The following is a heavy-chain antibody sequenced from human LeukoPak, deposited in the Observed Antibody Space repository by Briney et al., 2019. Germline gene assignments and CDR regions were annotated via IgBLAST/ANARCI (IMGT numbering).Heavy chain of an antibody. CDR1: GFTFSSYA. CDR2: ISYDGSNK. J-gene: IGHJ1*01. V-gene: IGHV3-30-3*01. CDR3: APAGDGSSPSY. Sequence: GGSLRLSCAASGFTFSSYAMHWVRQAPGKGLEWVAVISYDGSNKYYADSVKGRFTISRDNSKNTLYLQMNSLRAEDTAVYYCAPAGDGSSPSYWGQGTLVTVSS. D-gene: IGHD6-6*01.